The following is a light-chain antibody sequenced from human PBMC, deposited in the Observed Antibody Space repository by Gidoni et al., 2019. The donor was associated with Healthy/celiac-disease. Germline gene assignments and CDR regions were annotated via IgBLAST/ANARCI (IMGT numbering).Light chain of an antibody. CDR1: QSLLHSDGKTN. CDR3: MQSIQLAYT. J-gene: IGKJ2*01. CDR2: EVS. V-gene: IGKV2D-29*01. Sequence: DIVLTQTVPSLSVTPGQPASLSCKASQSLLHSDGKTNLYWYLQKPGQPPQILIYEVSNRFSGVPDRFSGSGSGREFTLKISRVEAEDVGVDYCMQSIQLAYTFGQGTKLEIK.